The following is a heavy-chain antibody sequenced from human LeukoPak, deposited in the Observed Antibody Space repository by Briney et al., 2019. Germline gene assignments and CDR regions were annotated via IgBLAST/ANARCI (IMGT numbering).Heavy chain of an antibody. CDR3: ERDSSWYDY. D-gene: IGHD6-13*01. Sequence: GGSLRLSCAASGFSFSTYSMNWVRQAPGKGLEWVSSISSRSDYIYYADSVKGRFTISRDNAKNSLYLQMNSLRAEDTAVYYCERDSSWYDYWGQGTLVTVSS. CDR2: ISSRSDYI. V-gene: IGHV3-21*01. J-gene: IGHJ4*02. CDR1: GFSFSTYS.